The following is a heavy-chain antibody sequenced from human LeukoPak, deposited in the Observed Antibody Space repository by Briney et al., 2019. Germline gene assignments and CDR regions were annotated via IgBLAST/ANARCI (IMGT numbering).Heavy chain of an antibody. CDR3: AKDPYDISGYYYGPTGGVDY. D-gene: IGHD3-22*01. Sequence: GGSLRLSCTAAGFTFKNYGMAWVRSVPGKGLEWVSAISASGDSQYYTDCVKGRFTISGDNSKNTLYLQMNSLRAEDTAVYYCAKDPYDISGYYYGPTGGVDYWGQGTLVTVSS. V-gene: IGHV3-23*01. CDR1: GFTFKNYG. J-gene: IGHJ4*02. CDR2: ISASGDSQ.